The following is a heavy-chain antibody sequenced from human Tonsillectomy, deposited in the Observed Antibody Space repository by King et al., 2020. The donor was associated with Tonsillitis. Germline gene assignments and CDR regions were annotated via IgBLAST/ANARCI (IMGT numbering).Heavy chain of an antibody. J-gene: IGHJ3*02. CDR2: ISYDGSNK. Sequence: VQLVESGGGVVQSGRSLRLSCAASGFTFNSYGMHWVRQAPGKGLEWVAVISYDGSNKYYADSVKGRFTISRDNSKNTLYLQMNSLRTEDTAVYYCAKEMGGYCSGGSCYWDAFDIWGQGTMVTVSS. V-gene: IGHV3-30*18. CDR3: AKEMGGYCSGGSCYWDAFDI. CDR1: GFTFNSYG. D-gene: IGHD2-15*01.